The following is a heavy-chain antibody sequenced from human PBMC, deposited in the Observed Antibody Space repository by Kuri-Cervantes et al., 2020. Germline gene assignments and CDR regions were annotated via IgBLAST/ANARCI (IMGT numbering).Heavy chain of an antibody. CDR3: ARNRRDHYSYYGMDV. J-gene: IGHJ6*02. CDR2: IYYSGST. CDR1: GGSISSYY. V-gene: IGHV4-59*01. Sequence: SETLSLTCTVSGGSISSYYWSWIRQPPGKGLEWIGYIYYSGSTNYNPSLKSRVTISVDTSKNQFSLKLSSLTAADTAVYYCARNRRDHYSYYGMDVWGQGTTVTVSS.